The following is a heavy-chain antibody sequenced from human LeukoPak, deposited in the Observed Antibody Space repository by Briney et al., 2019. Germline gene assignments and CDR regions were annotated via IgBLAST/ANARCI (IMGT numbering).Heavy chain of an antibody. CDR3: AKDRSGCDQFDY. Sequence: GGSLRLSCAASGFSFSSYAMSWVRQAPGKGLEWVSAISGSGGSTYYADSVKGRFTISRDNSKNTLYLQMSSLRAEDTAVYYCAKDRSGCDQFDYWGQGTLVTVSS. J-gene: IGHJ4*02. CDR2: ISGSGGST. D-gene: IGHD5-12*01. V-gene: IGHV3-23*01. CDR1: GFSFSSYA.